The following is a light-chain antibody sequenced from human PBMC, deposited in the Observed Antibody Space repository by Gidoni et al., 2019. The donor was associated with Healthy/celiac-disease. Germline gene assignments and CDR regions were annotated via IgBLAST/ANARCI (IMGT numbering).Light chain of an antibody. CDR1: SSNTGSIT. CDR3: AAWDDSLNGWV. J-gene: IGLJ3*02. V-gene: IGLV1-44*01. CDR2: INN. Sequence: QSVLTQPPSASGTHGQMVTISCSGSSSNTGSITVNWYQQLPGPAPKLLIYINNPRPSRVPYRFSGSKSGTSASLAISGLQSEDEADYYCAAWDDSLNGWVFGGGTKLTVL.